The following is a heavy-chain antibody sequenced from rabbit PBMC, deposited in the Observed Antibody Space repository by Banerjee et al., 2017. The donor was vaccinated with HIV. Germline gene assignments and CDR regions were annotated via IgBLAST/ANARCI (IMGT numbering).Heavy chain of an antibody. D-gene: IGHD4-2*01. CDR3: AREDAGVAGAGYGSFNL. Sequence: QSLEESGGDLVKPGASLTLTCTASGFSFSSSYWICWVRQAPGKGLEWIACIYAGSSGSTYYASWAKGRFTISKTSSTTVTLQMTSLTAADTATYFCAREDAGVAGAGYGSFNLWGPGTLVTVS. J-gene: IGHJ4*01. CDR1: GFSFSSSYW. CDR2: IYAGSSGST. V-gene: IGHV1S40*01.